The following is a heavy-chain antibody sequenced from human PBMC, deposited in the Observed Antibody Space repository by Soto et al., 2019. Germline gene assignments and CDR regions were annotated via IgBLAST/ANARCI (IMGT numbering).Heavy chain of an antibody. J-gene: IGHJ6*02. D-gene: IGHD4-17*01. CDR2: MSYDGSNK. CDR3: ARDTNGYGGNQGKLRYYYYGMDV. V-gene: IGHV3-30-3*01. CDR1: GFTFSSYV. Sequence: GGSLRLSCAASGFTFSSYVMHWVRQAPGKGLEWVAVMSYDGSNKYYADSVKGQFTISRDNSKNTLYLQMNSLRAEDKAVYDCARDTNGYGGNQGKLRYYYYGMDVWGQGTTVTVSS.